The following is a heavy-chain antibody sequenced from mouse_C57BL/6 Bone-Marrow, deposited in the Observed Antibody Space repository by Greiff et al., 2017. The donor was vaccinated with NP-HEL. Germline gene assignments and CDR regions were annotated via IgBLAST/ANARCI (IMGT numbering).Heavy chain of an antibody. D-gene: IGHD3-2*02. J-gene: IGHJ2*01. CDR2: INPSTGGT. CDR1: GYSFTGYY. CDR3: ARSSKDSSGYDY. Sequence: EVKLLESGPELVKPGASVKISCKASGYSFTGYYMNWVKQSPEKSLEWIGEINPSTGGTTYNQKFKAKATLTVDKSSSTAYMQLKSLTSEDSAVYYCARSSKDSSGYDYWGQGTTLTVSS. V-gene: IGHV1-42*01.